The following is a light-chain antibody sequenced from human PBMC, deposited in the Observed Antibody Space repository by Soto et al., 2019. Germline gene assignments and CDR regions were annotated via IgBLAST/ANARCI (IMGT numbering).Light chain of an antibody. CDR3: HERSDWPQT. CDR1: QSVSWY. CDR2: DAS. Sequence: EIVLTQSPGTLSLSPGERATLSCRASQSVSWYLAWFQQKPGQAPRLLIYDASNRAAGIPARFSGSGSGTDFPLTISSLGPEDFAVYYCHERSDWPQTFGQGTNLEMK. J-gene: IGKJ2*01. V-gene: IGKV3-11*01.